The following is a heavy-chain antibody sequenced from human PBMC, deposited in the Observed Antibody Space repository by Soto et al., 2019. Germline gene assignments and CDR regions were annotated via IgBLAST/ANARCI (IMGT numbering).Heavy chain of an antibody. CDR2: VSNEGSVT. CDR1: GFTFSTYG. D-gene: IGHD3-10*01. V-gene: IGHV3-30*18. J-gene: IGHJ4*02. Sequence: QVQLVESGGGVVQPGRSLRLSCAASGFTFSTYGMHWVRQAPGKGLEWVAVVSNEGSVTYYSDSVKGRFTISRDDFKNTVSLQMNSLSAEDTAVYFCTKEGGLLGTSSGYGFDFWGQGIRVTVS. CDR3: TKEGGLLGTSSGYGFDF.